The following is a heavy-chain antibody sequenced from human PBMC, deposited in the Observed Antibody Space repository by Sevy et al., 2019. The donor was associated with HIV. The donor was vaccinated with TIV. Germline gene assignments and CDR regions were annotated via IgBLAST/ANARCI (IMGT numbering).Heavy chain of an antibody. Sequence: SETLSLTCTVSGGSISSSSYYWGWIRQPPGKGLEWIGSIYYSGSTYYNPSLKSRVTISVDTSKNQFSLKLSSVTAADTAVYYCASHILRDGGNYFDYWGQGTLVTVSS. D-gene: IGHD2-15*01. CDR3: ASHILRDGGNYFDY. CDR2: IYYSGST. J-gene: IGHJ4*02. CDR1: GGSISSSSYY. V-gene: IGHV4-39*01.